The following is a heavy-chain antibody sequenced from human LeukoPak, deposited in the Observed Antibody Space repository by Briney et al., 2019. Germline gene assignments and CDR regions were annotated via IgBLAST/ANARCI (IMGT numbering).Heavy chain of an antibody. Sequence: QTLSLPWAISGDSVSFNSDVWNWIRQSPSRGLEWLGRAYYRSKWLFDYAVSVKSRLTITPDTPKNQFPLQLRSVTPEDTAVYYCVRDANWGLDALDIWGQGTMVTVSS. D-gene: IGHD7-27*01. CDR1: GDSVSFNSDV. CDR3: VRDANWGLDALDI. CDR2: AYYRSKWLF. V-gene: IGHV6-1*01. J-gene: IGHJ3*02.